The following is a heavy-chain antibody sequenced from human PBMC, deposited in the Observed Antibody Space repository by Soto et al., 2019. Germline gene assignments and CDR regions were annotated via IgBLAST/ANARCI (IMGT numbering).Heavy chain of an antibody. CDR3: AFGNLSYYFDF. D-gene: IGHD3-16*01. J-gene: IGHJ4*02. V-gene: IGHV3-33*01. Sequence: LRLSCAASGFTFSGFGMHWVRQAPGKGLEWVAIIWYDGGDKYYADSVKGRFTISRDNSKNTLYLQMNSLRAEDTAVYHCAFGNLSYYFDFWGQGTPVTVSS. CDR1: GFTFSGFG. CDR2: IWYDGGDK.